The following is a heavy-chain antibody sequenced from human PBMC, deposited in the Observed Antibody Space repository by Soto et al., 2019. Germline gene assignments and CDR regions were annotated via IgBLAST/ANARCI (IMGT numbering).Heavy chain of an antibody. CDR2: ISSSSSTI. J-gene: IGHJ4*02. V-gene: IGHV3-48*01. Sequence: EVQLVESGGGLVQPGGSLRLSCAASGFTFSSYSMNWVRQAPGKGREWVSYISSSSSTISYADSVKGRFTISRDNAKNSLYLQMNSLRAEDTAVYYCARVLAPATGDCWGQGTLVTVSS. D-gene: IGHD1-1*01. CDR3: ARVLAPATGDC. CDR1: GFTFSSYS.